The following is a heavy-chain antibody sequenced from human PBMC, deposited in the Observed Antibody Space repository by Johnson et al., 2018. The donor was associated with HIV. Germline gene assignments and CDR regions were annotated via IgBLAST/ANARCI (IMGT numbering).Heavy chain of an antibody. CDR2: LKSRTDGETA. J-gene: IGHJ3*02. Sequence: VQLVESGGGLVKPGGSLRLSCAASGFTFTNAWMHWVRQAPGKGLEWVGRLKSRTDGETADYAAPVKGRFTISRDDSKNTLYLQMNSLKTEDTALYYCARERSRGGYSGYDYGAFDIWGQGTMVTVSS. D-gene: IGHD5-12*01. V-gene: IGHV3-15*01. CDR3: ARERSRGGYSGYDYGAFDI. CDR1: GFTFTNAW.